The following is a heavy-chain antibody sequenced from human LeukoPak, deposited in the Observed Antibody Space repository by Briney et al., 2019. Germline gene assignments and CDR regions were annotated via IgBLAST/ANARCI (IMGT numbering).Heavy chain of an antibody. CDR2: VSVSGDTE. J-gene: IGHJ4*02. D-gene: IGHD2-15*01. V-gene: IGHV3-23*01. CDR1: GFTFSSYA. CDR3: AKVASGGNCCQSDY. Sequence: PGGSLRLSCVASGFTFSSYAMNWVRQAPGKGLEWVSVVSVSGDTEYFADSVRGRFTISRDNSKNTLYLQMNTLRADDTAIYYCAKVASGGNCCQSDYWGQGTLVTV.